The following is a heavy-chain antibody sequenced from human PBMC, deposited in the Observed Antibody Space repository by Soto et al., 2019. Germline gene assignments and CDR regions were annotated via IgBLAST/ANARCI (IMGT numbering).Heavy chain of an antibody. J-gene: IGHJ6*02. Sequence: GGSLRLSCAASGFTFSNAWMNWVRQAPGKGLEWVGRIKSKTDGGTTDYAAPVKGRFTISRDDSKNTLYLQMNSLKTEDTAVYYCTLDGSRPLWFGEFSYYGMDVWGQGTTVTVSS. CDR3: TLDGSRPLWFGEFSYYGMDV. CDR1: GFTFSNAW. D-gene: IGHD3-10*01. V-gene: IGHV3-15*07. CDR2: IKSKTDGGTT.